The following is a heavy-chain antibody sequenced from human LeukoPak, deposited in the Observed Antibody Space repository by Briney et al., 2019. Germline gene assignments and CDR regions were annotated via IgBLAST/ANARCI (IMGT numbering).Heavy chain of an antibody. CDR1: GGSISSGDHY. J-gene: IGHJ4*02. D-gene: IGHD1-26*01. CDR2: IYYSGST. CDR3: ARVRGRNVFAWEHDY. V-gene: IGHV4-30-4*08. Sequence: SETLSLTCTVSGGSISSGDHYWSWIRQPPGKGLEWIGYIYYSGSTYYNPSLKSRVTISVDTSKNQFSLKLSSVTAADTAVYYCARVRGRNVFAWEHDYWGQGTLVTVSS.